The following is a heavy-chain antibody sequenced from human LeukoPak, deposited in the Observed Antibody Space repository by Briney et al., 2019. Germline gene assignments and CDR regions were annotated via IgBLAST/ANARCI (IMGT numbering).Heavy chain of an antibody. CDR3: ARDSIYSNSDLNLQQIFDY. J-gene: IGHJ4*02. CDR1: GFTFSSYA. V-gene: IGHV3-30-3*01. Sequence: PGRSLRLSCAASGFTFSSYAMHWVRQAPGKGLEWVAVISYDGSNKYYADSVKGRFTISRDNSKNTLYLQMNSLRAEDTAVYYCARDSIYSNSDLNLQQIFDYWGQGTLVTVSS. CDR2: ISYDGSNK. D-gene: IGHD4-11*01.